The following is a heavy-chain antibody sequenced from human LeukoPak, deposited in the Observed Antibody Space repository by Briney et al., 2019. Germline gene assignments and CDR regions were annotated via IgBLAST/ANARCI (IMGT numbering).Heavy chain of an antibody. Sequence: ASVKVSCKVSEYTLTELSMHWVRQAPGKGLEWMGGFDPEDGETIYAQKFQGRVTMTEDTSTDTAYMELSSLRSEDTAVYYCATSTIFGVDPPYYYYGMDVWGQGTTVTVSS. V-gene: IGHV1-24*01. CDR2: FDPEDGET. J-gene: IGHJ6*02. CDR1: EYTLTELS. D-gene: IGHD3-3*01. CDR3: ATSTIFGVDPPYYYYGMDV.